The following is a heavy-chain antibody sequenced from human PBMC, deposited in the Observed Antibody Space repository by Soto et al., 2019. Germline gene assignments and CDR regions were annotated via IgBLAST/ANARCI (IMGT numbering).Heavy chain of an antibody. CDR3: ARESEDLTSNFDY. J-gene: IGHJ4*02. CDR2: ISSTTNYI. V-gene: IGHV3-21*01. Sequence: EAQLVESGGGLVRPGGSLRLSCAASGYTFSRYRMNWVRQAPGKGLEWVSSISSTTNYIYYADSMKGRFTVSRDNAKNAVYLDMNSLSAEDTAVYYCARESEDLTSNFDYWGQGTLVTVSS. CDR1: GYTFSRYR.